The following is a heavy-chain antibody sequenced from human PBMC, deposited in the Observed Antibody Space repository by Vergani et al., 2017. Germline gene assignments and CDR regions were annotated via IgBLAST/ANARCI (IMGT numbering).Heavy chain of an antibody. CDR3: ARDSYYDSSDPSAFDI. V-gene: IGHV3-30-3*01. J-gene: IGHJ3*02. Sequence: VQLVESGGGVVQPGRSLRLSCAASGFTFSSYAMHWVRQAPGKGLEWVAVISYDGSNKYYADSVKGRFTISRDNSKNTLYLQMNSLRAEDTAVYYCARDSYYDSSDPSAFDIWGQGTMVTVSS. CDR1: GFTFSSYA. D-gene: IGHD3-22*01. CDR2: ISYDGSNK.